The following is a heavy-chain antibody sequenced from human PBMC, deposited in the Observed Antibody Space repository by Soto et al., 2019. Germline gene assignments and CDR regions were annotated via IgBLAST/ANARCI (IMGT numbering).Heavy chain of an antibody. Sequence: SAKPTSKDRGDAFTSKSMHSVRQAPGQRLEWMGWINAGNGNTKYSQKFQGRVTITRDTSASTAYMELSSLRSEDTAVYYCARDSGGFAPWGQGTLVTVSS. CDR1: GDAFTSKS. V-gene: IGHV1-3*01. CDR2: INAGNGNT. CDR3: ARDSGGFAP. J-gene: IGHJ5*02. D-gene: IGHD6-25*01.